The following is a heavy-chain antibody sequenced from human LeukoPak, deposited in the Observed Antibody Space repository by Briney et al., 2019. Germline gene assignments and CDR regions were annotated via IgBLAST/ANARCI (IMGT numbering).Heavy chain of an antibody. D-gene: IGHD6-13*01. CDR3: ARWDPPIAAEDY. J-gene: IGHJ4*02. Sequence: ASVTVSCKASGYTFTSYDINWVRQATGQGLEWMGWMNPNSGNTGYAQKFQGRVTMTRNTSISTAYMELSSLRSEDTAVYYCARWDPPIAAEDYWGQGTLVTVSS. CDR1: GYTFTSYD. V-gene: IGHV1-8*01. CDR2: MNPNSGNT.